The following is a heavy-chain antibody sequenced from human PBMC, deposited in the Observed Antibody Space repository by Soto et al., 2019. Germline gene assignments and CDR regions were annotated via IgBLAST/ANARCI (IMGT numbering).Heavy chain of an antibody. Sequence: PGGSLRLSCAASGFTFSSYWMSWVRQAPGKGLEWVANIKQDGSEKYYVDSVKGRFTISRDNAKNSLYLQMNSLRAEDTAVYYCARGGKNIAARNNDYWGQGTLVTVSS. CDR2: IKQDGSEK. CDR3: ARGGKNIAARNNDY. D-gene: IGHD6-6*01. CDR1: GFTFSSYW. V-gene: IGHV3-7*03. J-gene: IGHJ4*02.